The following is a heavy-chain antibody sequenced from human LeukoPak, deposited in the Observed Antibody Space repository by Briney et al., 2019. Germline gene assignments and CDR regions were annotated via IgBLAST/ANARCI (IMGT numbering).Heavy chain of an antibody. CDR2: IYYSGST. CDR3: ARTMDSVYFDY. V-gene: IGHV4-61*05. J-gene: IGHJ4*02. CDR1: GGSISSSNYY. D-gene: IGHD3-10*01. Sequence: PSETLSLTCTVSGGSISSSNYYWGWIRQPPGKGLEWIGYIYYSGSTNYNPSLKSRVTISVDTSKNQFSLKLSSVTAADTAVYYCARTMDSVYFDYWGQGTLVTVSS.